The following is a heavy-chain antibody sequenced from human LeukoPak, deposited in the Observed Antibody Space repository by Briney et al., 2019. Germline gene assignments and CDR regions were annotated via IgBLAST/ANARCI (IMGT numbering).Heavy chain of an antibody. D-gene: IGHD3-10*01. J-gene: IGHJ4*02. V-gene: IGHV4-59*08. Sequence: SETLSLTCTVSGGSISSYYWSWIRQPPGKGLEWIGYIYYSGSTNYNPSLKSRVTISVDTSKNQFSLKLSSVTAADTAVYYCARLEQLYGSGSVLDYWGQGTLVTVSS. CDR1: GGSISSYY. CDR2: IYYSGST. CDR3: ARLEQLYGSGSVLDY.